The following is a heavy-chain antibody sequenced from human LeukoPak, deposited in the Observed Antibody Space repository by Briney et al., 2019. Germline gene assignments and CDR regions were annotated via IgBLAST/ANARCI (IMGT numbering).Heavy chain of an antibody. CDR3: AKDNRRHYTSGPNPDSLH. Sequence: GGSLRLSCAGSGLIFNNYAMHWVRQPPGKGLEWVSGISWNSGSIDYADSVKGRFTISRDNAKNSLYLQMNSLRVEDTAFYYCAKDNRRHYTSGPNPDSLHWGQGALVTVSS. J-gene: IGHJ4*02. CDR1: GLIFNNYA. D-gene: IGHD6-19*01. CDR2: ISWNSGSI. V-gene: IGHV3-9*01.